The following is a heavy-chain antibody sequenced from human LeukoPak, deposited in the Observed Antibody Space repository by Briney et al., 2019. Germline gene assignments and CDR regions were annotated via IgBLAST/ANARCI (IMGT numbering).Heavy chain of an antibody. CDR3: AKGHYYGSGSLDY. D-gene: IGHD3-10*01. Sequence: PGGSLRLSCAASGFTFSSYGMSWVRQAPGKGLEWVSAIGGRDGSTYYADSVKGRFTISRDNSKNTLYVQMNGLRAEDTAVYYCAKGHYYGSGSLDYWGQGTLVTVSS. V-gene: IGHV3-23*01. CDR1: GFTFSSYG. J-gene: IGHJ4*02. CDR2: IGGRDGST.